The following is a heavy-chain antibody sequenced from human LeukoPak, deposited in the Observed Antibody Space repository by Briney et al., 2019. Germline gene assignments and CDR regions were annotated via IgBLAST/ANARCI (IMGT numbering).Heavy chain of an antibody. J-gene: IGHJ4*02. D-gene: IGHD3-10*01. CDR1: GFTFSSYG. Sequence: GGSLRLSCVASGFTFSSYGMHWVRQAPGKGLEWVAFIRYDGSNKYYADSVKGRFTISRDNSKNTLYLQMNSLRAEDTAVYYCAKGRFGELLTFDYWGQGTLVTVSS. CDR2: IRYDGSNK. CDR3: AKGRFGELLTFDY. V-gene: IGHV3-30*02.